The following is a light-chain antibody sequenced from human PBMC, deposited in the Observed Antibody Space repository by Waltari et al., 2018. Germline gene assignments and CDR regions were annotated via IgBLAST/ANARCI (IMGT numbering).Light chain of an antibody. CDR1: QSITGSW. Sequence: EIVLPQSPGTLSLSPGERVTLSCSASQSITGSWMTWYQQKPGQAPRLLIYGASSRATGIPDRFSGSGSGTDCTLTISRLEPEESAIYYCQQYDGSVVTFGGGTKVEIK. V-gene: IGKV3-20*01. J-gene: IGKJ4*01. CDR2: GAS. CDR3: QQYDGSVVT.